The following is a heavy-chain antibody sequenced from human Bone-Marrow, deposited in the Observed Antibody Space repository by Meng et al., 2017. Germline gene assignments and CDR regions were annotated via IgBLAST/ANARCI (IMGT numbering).Heavy chain of an antibody. J-gene: IGHJ4*02. CDR3: ARWAPSSRTFDY. CDR2: IYYSGST. V-gene: IGHV4-31*01. Sequence: QEPLQLSLHGLLKPSQTLSLTCTVSGCSISSGCYYWSSIRQHPGKGLEWIGYIYYSGSTYYNPSLKSLVTISVDTSKNQFSLKLSSVTAADTAVYYCARWAPSSRTFDYWGQGTLVTVSS. CDR1: GCSISSGCYY. D-gene: IGHD6-13*01.